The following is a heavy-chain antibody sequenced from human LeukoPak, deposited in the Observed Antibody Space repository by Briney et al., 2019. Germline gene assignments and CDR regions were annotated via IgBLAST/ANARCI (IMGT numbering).Heavy chain of an antibody. J-gene: IGHJ4*02. V-gene: IGHV4-59*01. CDR1: GGSISSYY. Sequence: PSETLSLTCTVSGGSISSYYWSWIRQPPGKGLEWIGYIYYSGSTNYNPSLKSRVTISVDTSKNQFSLKLCSVTAADTAVYYCAREPRGYFDYWGQGTLVTVSS. CDR2: IYYSGST. CDR3: AREPRGYFDY.